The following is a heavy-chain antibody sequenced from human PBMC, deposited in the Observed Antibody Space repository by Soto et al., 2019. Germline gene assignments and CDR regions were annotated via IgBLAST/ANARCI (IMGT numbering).Heavy chain of an antibody. D-gene: IGHD6-6*01. Sequence: EVQLLESGGGLVQPGESLRLSCAASGFTFSSYAMSWVRQAPGKGLEWDSVISGSDDSTYYADSVKGRFTISRDNSKNTLYRQMNSLRAEDTAVYYCAKRSSSSTFDYWGQGTLVTVSS. V-gene: IGHV3-23*01. CDR1: GFTFSSYA. CDR2: ISGSDDST. CDR3: AKRSSSSTFDY. J-gene: IGHJ4*02.